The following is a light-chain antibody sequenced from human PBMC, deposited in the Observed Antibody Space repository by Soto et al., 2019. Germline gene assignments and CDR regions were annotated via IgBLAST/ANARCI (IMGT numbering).Light chain of an antibody. CDR3: SSLTVEYLKQHV. CDR2: EVT. J-gene: IGLJ1*01. CDR1: SSDVGRYNF. V-gene: IGLV2-8*01. Sequence: QSVLTQPPSASGSPGQSVTISCTGTSSDVGRYNFVSWYQQHPGKAPKLMIFEVTKRPSGVPDRFSGSKSGHTASLTVSSLQSGDWPDDYCSSLTVEYLKQHVVGTET.